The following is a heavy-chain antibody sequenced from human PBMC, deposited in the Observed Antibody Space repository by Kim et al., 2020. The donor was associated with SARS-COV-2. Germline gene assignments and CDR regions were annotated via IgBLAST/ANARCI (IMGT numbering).Heavy chain of an antibody. Sequence: SVKVSCKASGGTFSSYAISWVRQAPGQGLEWMGGIIPIFGTANYAQKCQGRVTITADESTSTAYIEPSSLRAEDTAVYYCSRNPPKSGSYLSYYWGQGT. J-gene: IGHJ4*02. CDR1: GGTFSSYA. V-gene: IGHV1-69*13. CDR3: SRNPPKSGSYLSYY. CDR2: IIPIFGTA. D-gene: IGHD1-26*01.